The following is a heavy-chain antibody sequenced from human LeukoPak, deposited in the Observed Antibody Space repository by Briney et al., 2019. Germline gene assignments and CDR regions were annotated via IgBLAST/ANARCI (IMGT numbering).Heavy chain of an antibody. Sequence: SETLSLTCAVYGGSFSGYYWSWIRRPPGKGLEWIGEINHSGSTNYNPSLKSRVTISVDTSKNQFSLKLSSVTAADTAVYYCARGGWLWRYNWFDPWGQGTLVTVSS. CDR3: ARGGWLWRYNWFDP. CDR2: INHSGST. V-gene: IGHV4-34*01. D-gene: IGHD5-24*01. CDR1: GGSFSGYY. J-gene: IGHJ5*02.